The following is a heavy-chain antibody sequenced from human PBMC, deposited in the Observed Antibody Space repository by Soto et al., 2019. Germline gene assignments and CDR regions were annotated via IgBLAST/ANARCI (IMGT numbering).Heavy chain of an antibody. D-gene: IGHD3-10*01. CDR1: GGSISSSNW. CDR3: ARGFHFYYGSGRYED. V-gene: IGHV4-4*02. J-gene: IGHJ4*02. Sequence: SWETLSLTCAVSGGSISSSNWWSWVRQPPGKGLEWIGEIYHSGSTNYNPSLKSRVTISVDKSKNQFSLKLSSVTAADTAVYYCARGFHFYYGSGRYEDWGQGTMVTVSS. CDR2: IYHSGST.